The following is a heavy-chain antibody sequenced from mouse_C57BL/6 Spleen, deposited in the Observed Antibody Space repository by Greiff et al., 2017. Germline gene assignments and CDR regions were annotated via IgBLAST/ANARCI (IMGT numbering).Heavy chain of an antibody. D-gene: IGHD4-1*01. CDR3: AKNCWDPYAMDY. CDR2: IWRGGST. Sequence: QVQLKESGPGLVQPSQSLSITCTVSGFSLTSYGVHWVRQSPGKGLEWLGVIWRGGSTDYNAAFMSRLSITKDNSNSQVFFKMNSLQADDTAIFYCAKNCWDPYAMDYWGQGTSVTVSS. CDR1: GFSLTSYG. J-gene: IGHJ4*01. V-gene: IGHV2-5*01.